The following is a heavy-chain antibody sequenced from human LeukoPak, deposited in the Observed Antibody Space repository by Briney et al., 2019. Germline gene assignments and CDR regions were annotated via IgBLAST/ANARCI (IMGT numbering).Heavy chain of an antibody. D-gene: IGHD3-16*01. CDR2: IKQDGILK. CDR3: ARLGGETTRFDL. V-gene: IGHV3-7*01. Sequence: PGGSLRLSCAASGFTFRNYWMSWVRQAPGRGLDWVATIKQDGILKHYVDSVKGRFTISRDNAANSLYLHVDSLRVEDTAVYYCARLGGETTRFDLWGQGALVTVSS. CDR1: GFTFRNYW. J-gene: IGHJ5*02.